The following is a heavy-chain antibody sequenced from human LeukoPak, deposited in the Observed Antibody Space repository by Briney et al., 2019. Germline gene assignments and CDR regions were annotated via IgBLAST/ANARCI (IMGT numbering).Heavy chain of an antibody. Sequence: GGSLTLSCAASGFSFSRDWMSGRRQAPGKGLESVANIKEDGSQTAYVDSVRGRLTISRDNAKNSLYLQMNSLRVEDPAIYYCSTSGGEFWGQGTLGTVSS. CDR2: IKEDGSQT. V-gene: IGHV3-7*01. CDR1: GFSFSRDW. D-gene: IGHD3-10*01. CDR3: STSGGEF. J-gene: IGHJ4*02.